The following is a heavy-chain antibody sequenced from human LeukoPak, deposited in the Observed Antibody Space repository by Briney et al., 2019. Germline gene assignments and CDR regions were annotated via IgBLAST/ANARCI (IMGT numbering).Heavy chain of an antibody. CDR1: GFTFSNYA. Sequence: GGSLRLSCAASGFTFSNYAMHWVRQAPGKGLEWVAIISYDGTNKYYADSVKGRFTISRDNSKNTLYLQMNSLRAEDTAVYYCARERGYDILTGYFDWYFDLWGRGTLVTVSS. CDR3: ARERGYDILTGYFDWYFDL. J-gene: IGHJ2*01. V-gene: IGHV3-30*04. D-gene: IGHD3-9*01. CDR2: ISYDGTNK.